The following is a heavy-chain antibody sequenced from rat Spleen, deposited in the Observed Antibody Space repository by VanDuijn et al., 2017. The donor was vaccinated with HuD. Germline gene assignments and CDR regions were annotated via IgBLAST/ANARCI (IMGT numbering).Heavy chain of an antibody. CDR3: SRLKYLGGFPYYWYFDF. CDR1: GFTFSDFY. CDR2: ISYEGGST. J-gene: IGHJ1*01. Sequence: EVQLVESGGGLVQPGRSLKLSCAASGFTFSDFYMAWVRQAPKKGLEWVASISYEGGSTYYGDSVRGRFTISRDNAKSTLYLQMNSLRSEDTATYYCSRLKYLGGFPYYWYFDFWGPGTMVTVSS. V-gene: IGHV5-22*01. D-gene: IGHD2-5*01.